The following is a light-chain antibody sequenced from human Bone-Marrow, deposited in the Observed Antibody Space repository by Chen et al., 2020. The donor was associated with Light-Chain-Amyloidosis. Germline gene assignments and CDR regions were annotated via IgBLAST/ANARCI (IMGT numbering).Light chain of an antibody. CDR2: LGS. CDR3: MQPLQTPRT. V-gene: IGKV2-28*01. J-gene: IGKJ1*01. Sequence: DIVMTQSPLSLPVTPGEPASISCRSSQSLLDSNGYNYLDWYLQKPGEAPQLLIYLGSNLASGVPDRFSGSGSGRDFTLKISRVEAEDGGVYYCMQPLQTPRTFGQGTKVEIK. CDR1: QSLLDSNGYNY.